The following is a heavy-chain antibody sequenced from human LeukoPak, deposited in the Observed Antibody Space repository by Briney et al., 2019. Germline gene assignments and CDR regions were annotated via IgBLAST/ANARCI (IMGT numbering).Heavy chain of an antibody. CDR2: IYYTGST. Sequence: SETLSLTCTVSGGSISSYFYTWIRQPPGKGLDWIGYIYYTGSTKYNPSLNSRVTISVDTSKNQFSLELRSVTAADTAVYYCTRVEVHGQSDYWGQGTLVTVSS. J-gene: IGHJ4*02. CDR3: TRVEVHGQSDY. V-gene: IGHV4-59*01. D-gene: IGHD1-1*01. CDR1: GGSISSYF.